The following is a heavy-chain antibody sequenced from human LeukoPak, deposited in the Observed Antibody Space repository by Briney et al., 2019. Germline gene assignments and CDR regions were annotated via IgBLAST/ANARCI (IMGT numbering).Heavy chain of an antibody. CDR1: GGTFSSYA. D-gene: IGHD2-2*01. J-gene: IGHJ6*03. V-gene: IGHV1-69*05. CDR2: IIPIFGTA. CDR3: ARGGQLLHYYYYYMDV. Sequence: SVKVSCKASGGTFSSYAISWVRQAPGQGLEWMGRIIPIFGTANYAQKFQGRVTITTDESTSTAYKELSSLRSEDTAVYYCARGGQLLHYYYYYMDVWGKGTTVTVSS.